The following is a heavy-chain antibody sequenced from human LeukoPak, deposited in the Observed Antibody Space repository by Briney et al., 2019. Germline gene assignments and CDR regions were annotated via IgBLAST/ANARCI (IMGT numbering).Heavy chain of an antibody. CDR2: IKQDGSEK. CDR1: GFTFNRYW. D-gene: IGHD5-12*01. V-gene: IGHV3-7*01. Sequence: GGSLRLSCAASGFTFNRYWMSWVRQAPGKGLEWVANIKQDGSEKYYVDSVKGRFTISRDNAKNSLYLQMNSLRAEDTAVYYCARVEASGYDYGAFDYWGQGTLVTVSS. J-gene: IGHJ4*02. CDR3: ARVEASGYDYGAFDY.